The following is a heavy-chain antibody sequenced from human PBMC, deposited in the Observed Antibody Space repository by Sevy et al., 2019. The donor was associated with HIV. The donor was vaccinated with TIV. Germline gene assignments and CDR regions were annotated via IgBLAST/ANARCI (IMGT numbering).Heavy chain of an antibody. CDR1: GGSISSSSQF. CDR3: ARQLSYYDSLTGSQRGYWLDT. CDR2: VYNSCTT. D-gene: IGHD3-9*01. V-gene: IGHV4-39*01. Sequence: SETLSLTCTVSGGSISSSSQFWARIRQSPGEGLEGIGNVYNSCTTGYNPYLKSRITIYVDTSKNKLSLKLTSVTAAETAVYYCARQLSYYDSLTGSQRGYWLDTWGHGNLVTVSS. J-gene: IGHJ5*01.